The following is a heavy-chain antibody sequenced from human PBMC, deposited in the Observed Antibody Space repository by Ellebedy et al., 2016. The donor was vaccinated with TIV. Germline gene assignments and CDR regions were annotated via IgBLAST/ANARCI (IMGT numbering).Heavy chain of an antibody. J-gene: IGHJ4*02. V-gene: IGHV4-34*01. CDR1: GGSFSGYY. CDR3: ARGLPKTYYYGSGSAHFDY. Sequence: MPSETLSLTCAVYGGSFSGYYWSRIRQPPGKGLEWIGEINHSGSTNYNPSLKSRVTISVDTSKNQFSLKLSSVTAADTAVYYCARGLPKTYYYGSGSAHFDYWGQGTLVTVSS. CDR2: INHSGST. D-gene: IGHD3-10*01.